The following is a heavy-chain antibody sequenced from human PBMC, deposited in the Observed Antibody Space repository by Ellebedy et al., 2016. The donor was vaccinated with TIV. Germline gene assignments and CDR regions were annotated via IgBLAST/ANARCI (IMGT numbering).Heavy chain of an antibody. V-gene: IGHV4-59*01. CDR1: GGSISSYY. Sequence: SETLSLTXTVSGGSISSYYWSWIRQPPGKGLEWIGYIYYSGSTNYNPSLKSRVTISVDTSKNQFSLKLSSVTAADTAVYYCARDLRLRPVCYYDSSGYTDYYYYGMDVWGQGTTVTVSS. D-gene: IGHD3-22*01. CDR3: ARDLRLRPVCYYDSSGYTDYYYYGMDV. J-gene: IGHJ6*02. CDR2: IYYSGST.